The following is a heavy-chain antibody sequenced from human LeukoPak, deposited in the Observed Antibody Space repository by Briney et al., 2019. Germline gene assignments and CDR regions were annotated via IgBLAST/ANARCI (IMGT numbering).Heavy chain of an antibody. Sequence: GESLKISCEASGCSSTSYWIAWVRQMPGKGLEWMGIIYPGDSETRYSPSFQGQVTISADKSISTAYLQWSSLKASDTAMYYCARTTGADYWGQGTLVTVSS. D-gene: IGHD4-11*01. J-gene: IGHJ4*02. V-gene: IGHV5-51*01. CDR1: GCSSTSYW. CDR3: ARTTGADY. CDR2: IYPGDSET.